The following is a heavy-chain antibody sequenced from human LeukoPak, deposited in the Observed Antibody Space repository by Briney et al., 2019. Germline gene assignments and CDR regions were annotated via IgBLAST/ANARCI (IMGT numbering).Heavy chain of an antibody. CDR1: GGSISRSNYY. J-gene: IGHJ4*02. V-gene: IGHV4-39*01. D-gene: IGHD6-6*01. CDR3: ARGISARGVGFFDY. CDR2: IYYSGST. Sequence: SETLSLTCTVSGGSISRSNYYWGWIRQPPGKGLEWIGSIYYSGSTYYNPSLKSRVTISVDTSKNQFSLKLSSVTAADTAVYYCARGISARGVGFFDYWGQGTLVTVSS.